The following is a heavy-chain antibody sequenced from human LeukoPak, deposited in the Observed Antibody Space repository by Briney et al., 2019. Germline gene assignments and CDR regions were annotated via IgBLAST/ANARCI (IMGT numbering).Heavy chain of an antibody. D-gene: IGHD4-23*01. J-gene: IGHJ4*02. CDR1: GFTFSSYA. V-gene: IGHV4-34*01. CDR3: ARHATVVTRRAHIAY. Sequence: GSLRLSCAASGFTFSSYAMSWIRQPPGKGLEWIGEINHSGSTNYNPSLKSRVTISVDTSKNQFSLKLSSVTAADTAVYYCARHATVVTRRAHIAYWGQGTLVTVSS. CDR2: INHSGST.